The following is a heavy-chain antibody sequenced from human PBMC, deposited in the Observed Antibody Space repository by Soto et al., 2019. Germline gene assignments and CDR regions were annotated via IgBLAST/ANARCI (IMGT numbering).Heavy chain of an antibody. CDR1: GGSISSGDYY. D-gene: IGHD3-3*01. CDR3: ARLAPYYDFWSGPTLYGMDV. V-gene: IGHV4-30-4*01. J-gene: IGHJ6*02. Sequence: TSETLSLTCTVSGGSISSGDYYWSWIRQPPGKGLEWIGYIYYSGSTYYNPSLKSRVTISVDTSKNQFSLKLSSVTAADTAVYYCARLAPYYDFWSGPTLYGMDVWGQGTTVTVSS. CDR2: IYYSGST.